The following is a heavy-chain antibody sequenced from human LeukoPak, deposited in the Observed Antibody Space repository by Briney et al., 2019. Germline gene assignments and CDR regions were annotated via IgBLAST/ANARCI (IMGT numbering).Heavy chain of an antibody. J-gene: IGHJ5*02. CDR2: INHSGST. CDR1: GGSFSGYY. CDR3: ARVVCSSTSCYNWFDP. Sequence: PSETLSLTCAVYGGSFSGYYWSWIRQPPGKGLEWIGEINHSGSTNYNPSLKSRVTISVDTSKNQFSLNLTSVTAADTAVYYCARVVCSSTSCYNWFDPWGQGTLVTVSS. V-gene: IGHV4-34*01. D-gene: IGHD2-2*01.